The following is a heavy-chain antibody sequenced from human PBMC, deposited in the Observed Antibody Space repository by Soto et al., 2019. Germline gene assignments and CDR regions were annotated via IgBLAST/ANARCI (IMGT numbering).Heavy chain of an antibody. J-gene: IGHJ5*02. Sequence: SQTLSLTCDISGDSVSSNNAAWNWIRQSPSRGLEWLGRTYYYRSKWYIDYAVSVKGRISINTVTSKNQVSLQLNAVIPDDTAVYYCARGDGPRTTRRFDAWGQGILVTV. D-gene: IGHD1-1*01. CDR3: ARGDGPRTTRRFDA. CDR1: GDSVSSNNAA. CDR2: TYYYRSKWYI. V-gene: IGHV6-1*01.